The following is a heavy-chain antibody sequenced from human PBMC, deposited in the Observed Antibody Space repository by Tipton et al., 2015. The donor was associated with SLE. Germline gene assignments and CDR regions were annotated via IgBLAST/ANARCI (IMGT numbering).Heavy chain of an antibody. J-gene: IGHJ3*02. D-gene: IGHD1-7*01. CDR3: ARVVTGTSDAFDI. CDR2: INHSGSP. Sequence: TLSLTCTVSGGSISSYYWSWIRQPPGKGLEWIGEINHSGSPNYNSSLESRVTISVDTSKNQFSLKLSSVTAADTAVYYCARVVTGTSDAFDIWGQGTMVTVSS. CDR1: GGSISSYY. V-gene: IGHV4-34*01.